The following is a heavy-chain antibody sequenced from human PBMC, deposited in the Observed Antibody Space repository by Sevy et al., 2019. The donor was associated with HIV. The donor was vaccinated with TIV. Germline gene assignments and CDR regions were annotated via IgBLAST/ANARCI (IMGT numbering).Heavy chain of an antibody. CDR2: VFPNSGGT. D-gene: IGHD1-7*01. V-gene: IGHV1-2*06. Sequence: ASVKVTCKASGYTFTGDYLHWVRQAPGHGLEWMGRVFPNSGGTNYVQKYQGRVTMTRDTSISTAYMELSRLRSDDTAVYYCARDGGGGTTNSGMDVWGQGTTVTVSS. CDR1: GYTFTGDY. CDR3: ARDGGGGTTNSGMDV. J-gene: IGHJ6*02.